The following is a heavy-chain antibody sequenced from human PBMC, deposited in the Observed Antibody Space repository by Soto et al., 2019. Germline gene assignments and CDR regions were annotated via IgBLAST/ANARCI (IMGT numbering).Heavy chain of an antibody. CDR3: AKEPELGPY. D-gene: IGHD7-27*01. V-gene: IGHV3-23*01. Sequence: GGSLRLSCAASGFTFSSYAVSWVRQAPGKGLEWVSGIGSGGNTYYVDSVKGRFTISRDNSKNTLYLQMNSLRAEDTAVYYCAKEPELGPYWGQGTLVTVSS. CDR2: IGSGGNT. J-gene: IGHJ4*02. CDR1: GFTFSSYA.